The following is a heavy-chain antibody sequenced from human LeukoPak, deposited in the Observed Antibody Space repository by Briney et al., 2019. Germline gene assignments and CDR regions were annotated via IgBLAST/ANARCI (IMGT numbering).Heavy chain of an antibody. Sequence: GGSLRLSCAASGFTFSDYYMSWIRQAPGKGLEWVSYISSSGSTIYYADSVKGRFTISRDNAKNSLYLQMNSLRAEDTAVYYCARDSPSGYYDSSGDASDIWGQGTMVTVSS. CDR1: GFTFSDYY. V-gene: IGHV3-11*01. J-gene: IGHJ3*02. D-gene: IGHD3-22*01. CDR3: ARDSPSGYYDSSGDASDI. CDR2: ISSSGSTI.